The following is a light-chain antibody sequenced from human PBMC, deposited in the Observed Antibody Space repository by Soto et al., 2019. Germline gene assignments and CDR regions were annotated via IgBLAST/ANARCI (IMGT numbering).Light chain of an antibody. CDR3: QSYDSSPSGYV. Sequence: QSVLTQPPSVSGAPGQRVTISCTGSSSNIGAGYDVHWYQQVPRTAPKLLIYANKNRPAGVPDRFSASKSDTSASLAITGLQAEDEADYYCQSYDSSPSGYVFGTGTKVTVL. CDR2: ANK. V-gene: IGLV1-40*01. CDR1: SSNIGAGYD. J-gene: IGLJ1*01.